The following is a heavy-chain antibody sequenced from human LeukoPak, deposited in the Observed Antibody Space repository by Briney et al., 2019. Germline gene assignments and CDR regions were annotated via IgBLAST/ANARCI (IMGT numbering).Heavy chain of an antibody. J-gene: IGHJ6*04. D-gene: IGHD3-10*02. V-gene: IGHV3-53*01. CDR2: IYSGCNT. Sequence: PGGALRLSCAASGFTVSSNYRSWVPQAPLKGLELVSGIYSGCNTYYADSVKGRLTISRDNAKNSLYLQMNRLRAEDTAVYYCAELGITMIGGVWGKGTTVTISS. CDR1: GFTVSSNY. CDR3: AELGITMIGGV.